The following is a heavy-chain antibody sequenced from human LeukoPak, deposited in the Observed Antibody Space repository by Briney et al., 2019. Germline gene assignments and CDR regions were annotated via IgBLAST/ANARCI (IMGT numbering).Heavy chain of an antibody. CDR1: GGSIGTYY. J-gene: IGHJ4*02. D-gene: IGHD2-2*01. V-gene: IGHV4-4*07. CDR2: IYTSGVT. CDR3: ARGGSGPAAPFDY. Sequence: PSETLSLTCAVSGGSIGTYYWSWVRQPAGKGLEWIGRIYTSGVTYYNPSLKSRVIMSVDSSKNQFSLRLNSVTAADTAVYFCARGGSGPAAPFDYWGQGTLVTVSS.